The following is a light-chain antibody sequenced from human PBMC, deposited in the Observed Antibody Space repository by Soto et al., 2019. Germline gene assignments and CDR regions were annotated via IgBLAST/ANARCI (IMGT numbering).Light chain of an antibody. CDR3: QQYSSSPRT. J-gene: IGKJ5*01. CDR1: QSVSSSY. Sequence: EIVLTQSPGTLSLSPGERATLSCRASQSVSSSYLAWYQQKPGQAPRLLIYGASTRATGIPDRFSGSGSGTDFSLTISRLEPEDFAVYHCQQYSSSPRTFGQGTRLEIK. V-gene: IGKV3-20*01. CDR2: GAS.